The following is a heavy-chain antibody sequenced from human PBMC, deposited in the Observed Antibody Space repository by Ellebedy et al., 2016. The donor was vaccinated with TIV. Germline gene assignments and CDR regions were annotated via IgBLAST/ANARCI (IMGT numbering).Heavy chain of an antibody. CDR2: IKQDGGEK. CDR1: GFTFSNYW. V-gene: IGHV3-7*01. CDR3: ARIPYYHSSGWVTYFDY. J-gene: IGHJ4*02. D-gene: IGHD3-22*01. Sequence: GESLKISCAASGFTFSNYWMSWVRQAPGKGLEWVANIKQDGGEKNYVDSVKGRFTISRDNAKNSLYLQMNSLRAEDTAVYYCARIPYYHSSGWVTYFDYWGQGALVTVSS.